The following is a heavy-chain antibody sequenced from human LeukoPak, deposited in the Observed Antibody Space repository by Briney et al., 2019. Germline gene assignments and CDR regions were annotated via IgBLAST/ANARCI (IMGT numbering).Heavy chain of an antibody. CDR1: GSSFTGYC. Sequence: GESLKISGKGSGSSFTGYCIGGVRQMPGKGLEWMAIIYPGDSDTRYSPSFQGQVTISADKSTSTSSLRCRSLQPSDNSMYSWATPDYFDSSGSATTFDLWGQGTMVTVSS. V-gene: IGHV5-51*01. CDR3: ATPDYFDSSGSATTFDL. D-gene: IGHD3-22*01. CDR2: IYPGDSDT. J-gene: IGHJ3*01.